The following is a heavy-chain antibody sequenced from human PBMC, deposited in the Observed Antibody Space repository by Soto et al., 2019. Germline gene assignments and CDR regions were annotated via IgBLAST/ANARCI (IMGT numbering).Heavy chain of an antibody. CDR2: NYYSGIT. CDR1: GGSISSGGYY. J-gene: IGHJ6*02. D-gene: IGHD6-6*01. Sequence: SETLSLTCTVSGGSISSGGYYWTWIRQHPGKGLEWIGYNYYSGITHYNPSLKSRVTISLDTSKNQFSLKLSSVTAADTAVYYCARGSSIAGLYYGMDVWGQGTTVTVSS. V-gene: IGHV4-31*03. CDR3: ARGSSIAGLYYGMDV.